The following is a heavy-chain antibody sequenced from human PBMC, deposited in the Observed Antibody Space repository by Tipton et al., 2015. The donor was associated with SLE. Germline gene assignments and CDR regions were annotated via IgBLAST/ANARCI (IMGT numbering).Heavy chain of an antibody. V-gene: IGHV4-39*07. J-gene: IGHJ4*02. CDR1: GGSIRSSNFY. D-gene: IGHD3-9*01. Sequence: TLSLTCAVSGGSIRSSNFYWGWIRQPPGRGLDWIGSFYYSGSTYYDPSLKRRVTISIDTSKNQFSLKLSSVTAADTAVYYCARHYGIMSTPLYYFDYWGQGTLVTVSS. CDR2: FYYSGST. CDR3: ARHYGIMSTPLYYFDY.